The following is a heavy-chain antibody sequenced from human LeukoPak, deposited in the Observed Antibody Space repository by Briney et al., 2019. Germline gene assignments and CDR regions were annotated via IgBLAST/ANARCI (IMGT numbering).Heavy chain of an antibody. V-gene: IGHV3-7*04. D-gene: IGHD5-24*01. CDR2: IKQDGGEK. Sequence: SGGSLRLSCAASGFTFSSYLMSWVRQAPGKRLEWVANIKQDGGEKYYVDSVKGRFTISRDNAKNSLYLQMNSLRPEDTAVYYCAGRGDGNLYYFDHWGQGTLVTASS. CDR3: AGRGDGNLYYFDH. CDR1: GFTFSSYL. J-gene: IGHJ4*02.